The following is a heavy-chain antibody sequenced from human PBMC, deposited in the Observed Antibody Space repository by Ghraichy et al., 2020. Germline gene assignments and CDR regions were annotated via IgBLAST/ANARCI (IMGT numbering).Heavy chain of an antibody. Sequence: GGSLRLSCAASGFTSNTYWMSWVRQAPGKGLEWVATIHEDGSERYFADSVKGRFTMSRDNAKNSLFLQMNTLRAEDTAVYYCARLGGILVLTNPPPWFDLGGQGTLVTVSS. V-gene: IGHV3-7*01. CDR2: IHEDGSER. D-gene: IGHD2-8*02. CDR3: ARLGGILVLTNPPPWFDL. CDR1: GFTSNTYW. J-gene: IGHJ5*02.